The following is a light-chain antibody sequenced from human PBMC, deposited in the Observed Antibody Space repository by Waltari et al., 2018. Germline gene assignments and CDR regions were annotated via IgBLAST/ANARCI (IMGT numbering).Light chain of an antibody. Sequence: QSALTQPPSASGSPGQSVTISCTGTSSDFGGYNCVSWYQQQPGKAPKLIIYDVTRRPSGVPDRFSGSKSGNTAYLTVSGLQADDEDDYYCNSYAGSNTVVFGGGTRLTVL. CDR3: NSYAGSNTVV. V-gene: IGLV2-8*01. J-gene: IGLJ2*01. CDR2: DVT. CDR1: SSDFGGYNC.